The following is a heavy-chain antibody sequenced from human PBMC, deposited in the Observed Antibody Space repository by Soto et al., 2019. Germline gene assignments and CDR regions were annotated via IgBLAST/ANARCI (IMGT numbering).Heavy chain of an antibody. CDR3: ARSQGSSTSLEIYYYYYYGMDV. CDR2: LIPISGTA. D-gene: IGHD2-2*01. V-gene: IGHV1-69*01. CDR1: GGTFSSYA. J-gene: IGHJ6*02. Sequence: QVPLVQSGAEVKKPGSSVKVSCKASGGTFSSYAISWVRQAPGQGLEWMGGLIPISGTANYAQKFQGRVTITADESTSTAYMELSSLRSEDTAVYYCARSQGSSTSLEIYYYYYYGMDVWGQGTTVTVSS.